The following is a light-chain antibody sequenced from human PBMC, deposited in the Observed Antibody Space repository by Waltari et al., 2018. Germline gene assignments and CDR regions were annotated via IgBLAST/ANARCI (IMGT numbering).Light chain of an antibody. CDR3: QQYGSSPWT. V-gene: IGKV3-20*01. J-gene: IGKJ1*01. CDR2: GVS. Sequence: RARQGVSSDYLAWDQQEPGRAPRLLIYGVSSRATGIPDRFSGSGSGTDFTLTISRLEPEDFAVYYCQQYGSSPWTFGQGTKVEIK. CDR1: QGVSSDY.